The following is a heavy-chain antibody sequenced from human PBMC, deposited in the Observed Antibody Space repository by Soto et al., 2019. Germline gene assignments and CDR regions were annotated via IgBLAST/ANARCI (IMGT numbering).Heavy chain of an antibody. CDR1: GGYISSSMYY. J-gene: IGHJ4*02. CDR2: IYYSGSA. V-gene: IGHV4-39*01. D-gene: IGHD5-12*01. Sequence: QLQLQESGPGLVKPSETLSLPCTVSGGYISSSMYYWGWIRLPRGKGLEWSGSIYYSGSAYYNPSFKMRFTLSLESYKSQFALKLSFVTAADNAVYYCARHLSGYENFYYWGQGNLVTVSS. CDR3: ARHLSGYENFYY.